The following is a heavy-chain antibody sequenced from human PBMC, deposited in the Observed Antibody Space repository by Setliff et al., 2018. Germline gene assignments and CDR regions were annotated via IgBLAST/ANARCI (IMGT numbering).Heavy chain of an antibody. CDR3: VREGVDSRSSTDYRYYMDV. CDR2: TIPMFGTT. D-gene: IGHD3-22*01. CDR1: GGTFSSYA. V-gene: IGHV1-69*05. J-gene: IGHJ6*03. Sequence: SVKVSCKASGGTFSSYAFSWVRQAPGQGLEWMGGTIPMFGTTSYARQFQGRVTIITDESTSTAYMQLSSLGSEDTAVYYCVREGVDSRSSTDYRYYMDVWGKGTTVTVS.